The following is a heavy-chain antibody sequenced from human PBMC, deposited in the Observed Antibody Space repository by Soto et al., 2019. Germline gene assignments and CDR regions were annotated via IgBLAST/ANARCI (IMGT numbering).Heavy chain of an antibody. Sequence: KPSETLSLTCTVSGGSISSYYWSWIRQPPGKGLEWIGYIYYSGSTNYNPSLKSRVTISVDTSKNQFSLKLSSVTAADTAVYYCARGIAAAGPYNWFDTWGQGTLVTVSS. V-gene: IGHV4-59*01. CDR2: IYYSGST. CDR3: ARGIAAAGPYNWFDT. J-gene: IGHJ5*02. D-gene: IGHD6-13*01. CDR1: GGSISSYY.